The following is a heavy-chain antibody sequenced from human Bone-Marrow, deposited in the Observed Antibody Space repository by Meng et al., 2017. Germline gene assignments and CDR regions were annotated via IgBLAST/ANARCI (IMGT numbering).Heavy chain of an antibody. D-gene: IGHD1-26*01. J-gene: IGHJ4*02. V-gene: IGHV3-74*03. CDR3: ARQLGATDY. Sequence: EVGLGQSRGALVQSGASLGLSCAVSGFTFSNYWMHWVRQAPGKGLVWVSRINRDGSRTTYADSVRGRVTISRDNAQNTLYLQMNSLGAEDTAVYYCARQLGATDYWGQGTLVTVSS. CDR1: GFTFSNYW. CDR2: INRDGSRT.